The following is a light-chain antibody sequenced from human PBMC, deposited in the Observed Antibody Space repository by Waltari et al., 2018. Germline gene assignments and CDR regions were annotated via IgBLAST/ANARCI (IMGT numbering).Light chain of an antibody. Sequence: QSVLTQPPSASGTPGQRVSISCSGSATNIGSNAVNWYQQLQGTAPNLLIHSNNQRPSGVPDRFSGSKSGTLASLAISGLQSEDEVDYYCSAWDDSVNGVVFGGGTKVTVL. CDR3: SAWDDSVNGVV. CDR2: SNN. V-gene: IGLV1-44*01. J-gene: IGLJ3*02. CDR1: ATNIGSNA.